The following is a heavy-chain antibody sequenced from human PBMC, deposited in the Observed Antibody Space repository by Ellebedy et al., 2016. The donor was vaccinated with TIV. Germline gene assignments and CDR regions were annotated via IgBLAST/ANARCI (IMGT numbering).Heavy chain of an antibody. CDR2: IRPRDSDT. Sequence: GESLKISCKGSGYSFTSYWIGWVRQMPGKGLEWMGIIRPRDSDTRYSPSFQGQVTISADKSISTAYLQWSSLKASDTAVYSCARPYCSGGSCYRDALDIWGQGTVVTVSS. CDR1: GYSFTSYW. CDR3: ARPYCSGGSCYRDALDI. V-gene: IGHV5-51*01. D-gene: IGHD2-15*01. J-gene: IGHJ3*02.